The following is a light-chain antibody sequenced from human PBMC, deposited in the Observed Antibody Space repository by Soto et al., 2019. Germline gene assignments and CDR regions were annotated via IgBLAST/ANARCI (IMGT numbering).Light chain of an antibody. J-gene: IGKJ2*01. V-gene: IGKV3-20*01. CDR2: GAS. CDR3: QLYCNSPPMYT. Sequence: EIVLTQSPGTLSLSPGERATLSCRASQGVSSTYLAWYQQRLGQAPRLLIFGASSRATGIPDRFSGSGSGTDFTLSISRLEPEDFAVYYCQLYCNSPPMYTFGRGTKVEIK. CDR1: QGVSSTY.